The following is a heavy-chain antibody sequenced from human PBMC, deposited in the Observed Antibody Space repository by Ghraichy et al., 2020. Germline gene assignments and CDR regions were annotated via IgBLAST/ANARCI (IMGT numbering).Heavy chain of an antibody. J-gene: IGHJ6*02. D-gene: IGHD3-10*01. CDR3: ARDYQLWFGNEGGYGYYYYGMDV. V-gene: IGHV3-48*02. CDR1: GFTLSSYS. CDR2: ISSSSSTI. Sequence: GGSLRLSCAASGFTLSSYSMNWVRQAPGKGLEWVSYISSSSSTIYYADSVKGRFTISRDNAKNSLYLQMNSLRDEDTAVYYCARDYQLWFGNEGGYGYYYYGMDVWGQGTTVTVSS.